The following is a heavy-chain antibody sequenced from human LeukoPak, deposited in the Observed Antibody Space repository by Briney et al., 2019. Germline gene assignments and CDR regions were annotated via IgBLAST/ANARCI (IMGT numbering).Heavy chain of an antibody. V-gene: IGHV4-59*08. CDR1: GGSISSYY. J-gene: IGHJ6*03. CDR3: ARRIAARSPPAYYYYMDV. Sequence: PSETLSLTCTVSGGSISSYYWSWIWQPPGKGLEWIGYIYYSGSTNYNPSLKSRVTISVDTSKNQFSLKLSSVTAADTAVYYCARRIAARSPPAYYYYMDVWGKGTTVTVSS. CDR2: IYYSGST. D-gene: IGHD6-6*01.